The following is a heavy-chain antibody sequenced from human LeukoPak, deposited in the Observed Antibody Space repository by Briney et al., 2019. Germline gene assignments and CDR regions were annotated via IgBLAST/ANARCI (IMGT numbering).Heavy chain of an antibody. D-gene: IGHD3-22*01. V-gene: IGHV4-59*01. J-gene: IGHJ4*02. CDR2: IYYSGST. CDR3: ARDPYDSSGL. Sequence: SETLSLTCTVSGGSISSYYWSWIRQPPGKGLEWIGYIYYSGSTNYNPSLKSRVTISVDTSKNQFSLKLSSVTAADTAVYYCARDPYDSSGLWGQGTLATVSS. CDR1: GGSISSYY.